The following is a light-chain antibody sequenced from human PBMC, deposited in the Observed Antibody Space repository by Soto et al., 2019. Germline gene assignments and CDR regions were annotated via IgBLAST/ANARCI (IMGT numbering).Light chain of an antibody. Sequence: EIVVTQSPATLSLSPGERATLSCRASQSVSSYLAWYQQKPGQAPRLLIYDASNRATGIPARFSGSGSGTDFTLTISSLEPEDFAVYYCQQRSNWQGATFGGGTKVDIX. V-gene: IGKV3-11*01. CDR2: DAS. CDR1: QSVSSY. CDR3: QQRSNWQGAT. J-gene: IGKJ4*01.